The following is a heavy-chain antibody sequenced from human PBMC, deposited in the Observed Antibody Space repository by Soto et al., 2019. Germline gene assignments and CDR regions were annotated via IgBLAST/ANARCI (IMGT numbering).Heavy chain of an antibody. V-gene: IGHV3-23*01. CDR3: AKPRGYCSGGSCPDYYYYGMDV. CDR1: GFTFSSYA. J-gene: IGHJ6*02. CDR2: ISGSGGST. Sequence: LRLSCAASGFTFSSYAMSWVRQAPGKGLEWVSAISGSGGSTYYADSVKGRFTISRDNSKNTLYLQMHSLRAEDTAVYYCAKPRGYCSGGSCPDYYYYGMDVWGQGTKVT. D-gene: IGHD2-15*01.